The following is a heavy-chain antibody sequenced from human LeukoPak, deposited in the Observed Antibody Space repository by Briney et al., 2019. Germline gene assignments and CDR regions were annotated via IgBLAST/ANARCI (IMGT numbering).Heavy chain of an antibody. Sequence: PGGSLRLSCVASGFTFEDYGLSWVRQAPGKGLEWVSSISSSSSYIYYADSVKGRFTISRDNAKNSLYLQMNSLRAEDTAVYYCARDGPLLWFGATPPDAFDIWGQGTMVTVSS. J-gene: IGHJ3*02. CDR1: GFTFEDYG. CDR2: ISSSSSYI. D-gene: IGHD3-10*01. V-gene: IGHV3-21*01. CDR3: ARDGPLLWFGATPPDAFDI.